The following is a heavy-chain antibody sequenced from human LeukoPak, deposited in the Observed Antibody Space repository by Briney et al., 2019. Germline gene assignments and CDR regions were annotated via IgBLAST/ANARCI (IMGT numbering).Heavy chain of an antibody. V-gene: IGHV4-59*12. Sequence: SETLSLTCTVSGGSLSSYFWSWIRQPPGKGLEWIGSIYYSGSTNYNPSLRSRVTVSVDTSKNQFSLKLSSVTAADTAVYYCARNPGSDYPEWWGQGILVTVSS. D-gene: IGHD4-17*01. CDR1: GGSLSSYF. CDR2: IYYSGST. CDR3: ARNPGSDYPEW. J-gene: IGHJ4*02.